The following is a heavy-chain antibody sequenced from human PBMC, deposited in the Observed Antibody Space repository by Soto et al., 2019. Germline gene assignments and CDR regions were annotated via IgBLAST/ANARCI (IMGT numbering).Heavy chain of an antibody. CDR1: GFTFSGYS. D-gene: IGHD4-17*01. CDR2: ISSSSSYI. J-gene: IGHJ4*02. Sequence: EVQLVESGGGLVKPGGSLRLSCAASGFTFSGYSLNWVRQAPGKGLEWVSSISSSSSYIYYADSVKGRFTISRDNAKKSLDLQMYSLRAEDTAVYYCARSFSGEYPFAYWGQGTLVTVSS. CDR3: ARSFSGEYPFAY. V-gene: IGHV3-21*01.